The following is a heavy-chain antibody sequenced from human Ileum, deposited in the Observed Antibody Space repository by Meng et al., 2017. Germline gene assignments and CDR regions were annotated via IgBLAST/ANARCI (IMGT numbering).Heavy chain of an antibody. V-gene: IGHV1-2*06. J-gene: IGHJ4*02. CDR3: ARDLYAKDLDH. CDR1: GYTFTDYQ. D-gene: IGHD3-16*01. Sequence: ASVKVSCKASGYTFTDYQMHWVRQAPGQGLEGMGRINPKSGGTNYPQRFQGRVTMTRDTSITTFYMELSRLRSDDSAVYCCARDLYAKDLDHWGQGTLVTVSS. CDR2: INPKSGGT.